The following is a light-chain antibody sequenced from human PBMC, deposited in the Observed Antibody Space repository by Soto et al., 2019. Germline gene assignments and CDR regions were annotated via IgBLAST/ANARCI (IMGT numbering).Light chain of an antibody. CDR1: LSDVGGQNL. CDR2: DVN. CDR3: SSYTGTNVI. Sequence: QSALTQPPSASGSPGQSVTISCTGTLSDVGGQNLVSWYRQDPGKAPKLIIYDVNQRPSGVPDRFSGSKSGSTASLTVSGLQAEDDANYYCSSYTGTNVIFGGGTKVTVL. J-gene: IGLJ2*01. V-gene: IGLV2-8*01.